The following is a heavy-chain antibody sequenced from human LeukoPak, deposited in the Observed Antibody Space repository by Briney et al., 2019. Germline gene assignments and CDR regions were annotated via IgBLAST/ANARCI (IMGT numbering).Heavy chain of an antibody. D-gene: IGHD6-19*01. CDR3: AKYAKRDSSGWYEIYTDYGMDV. CDR1: GFTFSSYA. J-gene: IGHJ6*02. CDR2: ISGSGGST. V-gene: IGHV3-23*01. Sequence: GGSLRLSCAASGFTFSSYAMSWVRQAPGRGLEWVSAISGSGGSTYYADSVKGRFTISRDNSKNTLYLQMNSLRAEDTAVYYCAKYAKRDSSGWYEIYTDYGMDVWGQGTTVTVSS.